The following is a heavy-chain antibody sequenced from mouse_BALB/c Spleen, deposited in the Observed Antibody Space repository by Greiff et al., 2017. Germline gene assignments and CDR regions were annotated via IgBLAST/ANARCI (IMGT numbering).Heavy chain of an antibody. V-gene: IGHV5-12-1*01. CDR1: GFAFSSYD. Sequence: EVQRVESGGGLVKPGGSLKLSCAASGFAFSSYDMSWVRQTPEKRLEWVAYISSGGGSTYYPDTVKGRFTISRDNAKNTLYLQMSSLKSEDTAMYYCAREDEGAMDYWGQGTSVTVSS. CDR2: ISSGGGST. CDR3: AREDEGAMDY. J-gene: IGHJ4*01.